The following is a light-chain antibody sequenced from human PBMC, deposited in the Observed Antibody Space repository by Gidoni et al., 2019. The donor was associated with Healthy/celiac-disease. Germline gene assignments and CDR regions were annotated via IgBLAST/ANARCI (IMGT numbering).Light chain of an antibody. CDR1: SLGDKY. CDR2: QDR. J-gene: IGLJ2*01. V-gene: IGLV3-1*01. CDR3: QAWDSSTAV. Sequence: SYELPQLPSVSVAPGQTASITCSGDSLGDKYASWYQQTPGQSPVLVIYQDRKRPSGIPARFSGSNSGNTATLTISGTQAMDEADYYCQAWDSSTAVFGGGTKLTVL.